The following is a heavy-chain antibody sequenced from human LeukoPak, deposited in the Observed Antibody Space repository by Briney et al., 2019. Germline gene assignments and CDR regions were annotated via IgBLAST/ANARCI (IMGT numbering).Heavy chain of an antibody. Sequence: SVKVSCKASGGTFSSYAISWVRQAPGQGLEWMGGIIPIFGTANYAQKFQGRVTMTRDTSISTAYMELSRLRSDDTAVYYCARDRGITFGGVPPDAFDIWGQGTMVTVSS. V-gene: IGHV1-69*05. CDR3: ARDRGITFGGVPPDAFDI. CDR2: IIPIFGTA. CDR1: GGTFSSYA. D-gene: IGHD3-16*01. J-gene: IGHJ3*02.